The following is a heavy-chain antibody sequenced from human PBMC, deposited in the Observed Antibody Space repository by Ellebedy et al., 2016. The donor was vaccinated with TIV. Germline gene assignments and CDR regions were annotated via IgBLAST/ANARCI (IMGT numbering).Heavy chain of an antibody. D-gene: IGHD2-8*02. CDR1: GYTVPTFY. Sequence: ASVKVSCXASGYTVPTFYMHWVRQAPGQGPEWRGWIKPNSGDTNYAQKFQGRVTMTSETSISTAYMELSGLRSDDTAVYYCATKHCTGGNCHHPTFDYWGQGSLVTVSS. CDR2: IKPNSGDT. CDR3: ATKHCTGGNCHHPTFDY. V-gene: IGHV1-2*02. J-gene: IGHJ4*02.